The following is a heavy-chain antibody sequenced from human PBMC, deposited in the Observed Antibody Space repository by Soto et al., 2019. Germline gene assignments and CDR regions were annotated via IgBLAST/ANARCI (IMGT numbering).Heavy chain of an antibody. J-gene: IGHJ6*03. D-gene: IGHD4-17*01. V-gene: IGHV3-23*01. CDR1: GFTFSSYA. Sequence: GGSLRLSCAASGFTFSSYAMSWVRQAPGKGLEWVSAISGSGGSTYYADSVKGRFTISRDNSKNTLYLQMNSLRAEDTAVYYCARHYGDSPGAYYYMDVWGKGTTVTVSS. CDR2: ISGSGGST. CDR3: ARHYGDSPGAYYYMDV.